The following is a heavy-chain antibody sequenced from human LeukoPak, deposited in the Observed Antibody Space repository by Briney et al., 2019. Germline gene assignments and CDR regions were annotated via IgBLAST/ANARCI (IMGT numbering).Heavy chain of an antibody. CDR1: GYTFNNFG. D-gene: IGHD1-1*01. V-gene: IGHV1-18*01. Sequence: ASVKVSCKTSGYTFNNFGITWVRQAPGQGLEWMGWISAYNGNTNYAQKLQGRVTMTTDTSTSTAYMELRSLRSDDTAVYYCARGTVPFYYYYYMDVWGKGTTVTVSS. CDR2: ISAYNGNT. CDR3: ARGTVPFYYYYYMDV. J-gene: IGHJ6*03.